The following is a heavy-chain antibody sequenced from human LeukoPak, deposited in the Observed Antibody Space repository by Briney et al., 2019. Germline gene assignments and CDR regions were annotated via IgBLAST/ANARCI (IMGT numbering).Heavy chain of an antibody. CDR3: ARDSAEAGTDFDY. D-gene: IGHD6-19*01. CDR2: ISSSSATM. V-gene: IGHV3-48*04. Sequence: GGSLRLSCAASGFTFDDYGMNWVRQAPGKGPEWVSYISSSSATMYYADSVKGRFTISRDNAKNSLYLQMNSLRAEDTAVYYCARDSAEAGTDFDYWGQGTLVTVSS. CDR1: GFTFDDYG. J-gene: IGHJ4*02.